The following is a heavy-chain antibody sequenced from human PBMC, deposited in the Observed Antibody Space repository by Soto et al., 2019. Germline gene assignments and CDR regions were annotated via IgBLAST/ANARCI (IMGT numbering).Heavy chain of an antibody. CDR1: GISFSTYA. D-gene: IGHD3-16*01. J-gene: IGHJ3*02. Sequence: EVQLLESGGHLVQPGGSQRLSCTPSGISFSTYAMSWVRQAPGKGLEWVSGISGSGGHTYYADSVKGRFTISRDSSKNTLYLQMNSLRAVDTAVYYCAKEGSYMGGAFDIWGPGTMVTVSS. V-gene: IGHV3-23*01. CDR3: AKEGSYMGGAFDI. CDR2: ISGSGGHT.